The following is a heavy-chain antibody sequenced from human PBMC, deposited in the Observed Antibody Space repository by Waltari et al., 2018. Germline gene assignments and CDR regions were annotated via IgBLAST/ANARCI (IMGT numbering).Heavy chain of an antibody. Sequence: EVQVVESGGGFVQPGGSLRLSGAASGFPYSMYWMHWVRQAPGRGLVWVSRSNSDGSSTSYADSVKGRFTISKDNAKNTVYLQMNSLRAEDTAIYYCARGARRTTVTTGWWYFDLWGRGTLVTVSS. D-gene: IGHD4-17*01. CDR2: SNSDGSST. CDR1: GFPYSMYW. J-gene: IGHJ2*01. CDR3: ARGARRTTVTTGWWYFDL. V-gene: IGHV3-74*01.